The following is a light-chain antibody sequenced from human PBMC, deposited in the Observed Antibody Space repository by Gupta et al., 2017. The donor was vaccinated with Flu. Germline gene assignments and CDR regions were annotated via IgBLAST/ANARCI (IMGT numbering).Light chain of an antibody. CDR1: SSSIGGNT. CDR2: SNT. J-gene: IGLJ2*01. CDR3: SAWDDSLNGVL. V-gene: IGLV1-44*01. Sequence: QSVLTQPPSASGTPGQRGTISCSGSSSSIGGNTVNWYQQLPGTAPKLLIYSNTQRSSGVPDRFSGSKSGTSASLAISGLQSEDEADYYCSAWDDSLNGVLFGGGTKLTVL.